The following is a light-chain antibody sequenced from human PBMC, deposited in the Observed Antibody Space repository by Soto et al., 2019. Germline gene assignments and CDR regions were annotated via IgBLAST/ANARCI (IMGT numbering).Light chain of an antibody. J-gene: IGKJ5*01. Sequence: VLTQCPGPLSLSPVERSTLSCRASPRVSTSLAWYQQKPGQAPRFLIYDASTRTTGIPARFSGSGSGTDFTLTSSSLEREDFAVYYCQQRSNWPITCGQGTRGEN. CDR1: PRVSTS. CDR3: QQRSNWPIT. CDR2: DAS. V-gene: IGKV3-11*01.